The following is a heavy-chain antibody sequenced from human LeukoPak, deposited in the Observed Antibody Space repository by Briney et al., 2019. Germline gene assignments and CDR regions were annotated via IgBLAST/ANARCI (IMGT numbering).Heavy chain of an antibody. D-gene: IGHD1-1*01. V-gene: IGHV3-23*01. Sequence: GGSLRLSCAASGFTFSGYAMNWVRQAPGKGLDWVSGITGSGGSTYYADSVKGRFTISRDNSKNTLFLQMNNLRADDTAVYYCAEVRLETIGGRGFDYWGQGTLVTVSS. CDR3: AEVRLETIGGRGFDY. J-gene: IGHJ4*02. CDR1: GFTFSGYA. CDR2: ITGSGGST.